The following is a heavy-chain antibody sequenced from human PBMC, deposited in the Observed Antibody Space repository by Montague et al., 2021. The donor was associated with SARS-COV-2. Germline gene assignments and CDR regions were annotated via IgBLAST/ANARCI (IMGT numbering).Heavy chain of an antibody. J-gene: IGHJ4*02. V-gene: IGHV3-48*02. D-gene: IGHD5/OR15-5a*01. Sequence: SRILSLSASGFTFTDYSMNWVRQAPGRGLEWISYLHGFSPVIFYADSVKGRFTISRDNAKNSLFLQMNSLRDEDTAVYYCARDRVWAFDSWGQGTLVTVAS. CDR3: ARDRVWAFDS. CDR1: GFTFTDYS. CDR2: LHGFSPVI.